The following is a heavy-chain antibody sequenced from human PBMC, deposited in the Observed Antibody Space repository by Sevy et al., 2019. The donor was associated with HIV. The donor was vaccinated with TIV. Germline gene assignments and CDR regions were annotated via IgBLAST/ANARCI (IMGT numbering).Heavy chain of an antibody. D-gene: IGHD4-17*01. V-gene: IGHV4-59*01. CDR3: ARENYGDYVDY. Sequence: SETLSLTCTVSGGSISSYYWSWIRQPPGKGLEWIGNIYYSGSTTYNPSLKSRVTISVDTSKNQFSLKLRSVTAADTAVYYCARENYGDYVDYWGQGTLVTVSS. CDR1: GGSISSYY. J-gene: IGHJ4*02. CDR2: IYYSGST.